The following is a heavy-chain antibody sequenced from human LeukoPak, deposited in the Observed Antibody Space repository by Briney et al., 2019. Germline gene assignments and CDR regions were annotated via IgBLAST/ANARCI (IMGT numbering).Heavy chain of an antibody. Sequence: PSETLSLTCTVSGGSISSSSYYWGWIRQPPGKGLEWIGSIYYSGSTYYNPSLKSRVTISVDTSKNQFSLKLSSVTAADTAVYYCAREAFYYDSSGYYYRVFDYWGQGTLVTVSS. J-gene: IGHJ4*02. D-gene: IGHD3-22*01. CDR1: GGSISSSSYY. CDR2: IYYSGST. CDR3: AREAFYYDSSGYYYRVFDY. V-gene: IGHV4-39*07.